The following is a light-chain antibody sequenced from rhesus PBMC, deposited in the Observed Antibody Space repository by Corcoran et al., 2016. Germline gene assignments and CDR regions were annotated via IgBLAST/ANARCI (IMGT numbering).Light chain of an antibody. V-gene: IGKV2-104*02. CDR3: MQGIQLPWT. CDR1: QSLLHSGGKTY. J-gene: IGKJ1*01. Sequence: DIVMTQTPLSLPVTPGEPASISCRSSQSLLHSGGKTYLYWYLQKPGQSPQLLIYEVSNRALGVPDRVSGRGSGTDFTLKISRVEAEDVGVYYCMQGIQLPWTFGQGTKVEIK. CDR2: EVS.